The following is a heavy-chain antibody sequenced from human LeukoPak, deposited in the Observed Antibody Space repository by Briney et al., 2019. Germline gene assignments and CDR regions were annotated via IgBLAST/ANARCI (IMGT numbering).Heavy chain of an antibody. CDR2: IYHSGST. CDR1: GYSFSSGYY. V-gene: IGHV4-38-2*02. CDR3: ARDLLTVTKQFDY. D-gene: IGHD4-17*01. J-gene: IGHJ4*02. Sequence: SETLSLTCTVSGYSFSSGYYWGWIREPPGKGPESIGSIYHSGSTYYNPSLKSRVTISVDTSKNQFSLKLSSVTAADTAVYYCARDLLTVTKQFDYWGQGTLVTVSS.